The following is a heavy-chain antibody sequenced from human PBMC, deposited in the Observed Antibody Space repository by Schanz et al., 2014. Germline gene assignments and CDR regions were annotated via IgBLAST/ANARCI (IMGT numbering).Heavy chain of an antibody. CDR1: GFTFSTYA. CDR3: ARKMKLGVYGGKGHDSLDI. D-gene: IGHD4-17*01. Sequence: EVQLVESGGGLVQPGGSLRLSCAASGFTFSTYAMAWVRQAPGKGLEWVSSISSGGGSTYYADSVKGRFTISRDNSKNTLYLQMNTLRAEDTAVYYCARKMKLGVYGGKGHDSLDIWGQGTMVTVSS. CDR2: ISSGGGST. V-gene: IGHV3-23*04. J-gene: IGHJ3*02.